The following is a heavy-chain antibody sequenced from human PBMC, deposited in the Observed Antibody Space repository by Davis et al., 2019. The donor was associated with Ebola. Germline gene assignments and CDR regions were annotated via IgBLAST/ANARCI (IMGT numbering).Heavy chain of an antibody. Sequence: MPSETLSLTCTVSGGSISSYYWSWIRQPPGEGLEWIGEINHSGSTNYSPSLKSRVTISIDTSKNQFSLRLNSVAAADTAVYYCARGDFRGNERDYWGQGTLVTVSS. CDR3: ARGDFRGNERDY. V-gene: IGHV4-34*01. D-gene: IGHD4-23*01. J-gene: IGHJ4*02. CDR2: INHSGST. CDR1: GGSISSYY.